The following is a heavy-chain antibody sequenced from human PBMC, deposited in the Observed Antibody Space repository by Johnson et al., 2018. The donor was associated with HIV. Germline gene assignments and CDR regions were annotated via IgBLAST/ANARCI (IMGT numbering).Heavy chain of an antibody. CDR1: GFSFSSFG. J-gene: IGHJ3*02. D-gene: IGHD2-21*02. Sequence: QVHLVESGGGVVQPGGSLRLSCAASGFSFSSFGMHWVRQAPGKGLEWVAFIRFDGSNKYYADSVKGRFTISRDNSKNTLYLQMNSLRAEDTAVYYCARCSLAYCGGDCYFDAFDMWGQGTMVTVSS. V-gene: IGHV3-30*02. CDR2: IRFDGSNK. CDR3: ARCSLAYCGGDCYFDAFDM.